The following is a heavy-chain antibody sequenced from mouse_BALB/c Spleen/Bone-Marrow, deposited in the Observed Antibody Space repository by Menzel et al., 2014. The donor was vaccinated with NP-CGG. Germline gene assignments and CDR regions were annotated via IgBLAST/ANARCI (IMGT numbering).Heavy chain of an antibody. J-gene: IGHJ3*01. CDR3: ARGGELRPWFAY. V-gene: IGHV5-6-5*01. CDR1: GFTFSSYA. D-gene: IGHD2-4*01. Sequence: EVKLVESGGGLVKPGGSLKLSCAASGFTFSSYAMSWVRQTPEKRLEWVASISSGGNTYYPDSMKGRFTISRDNARNILDLQMSSLRSEDTAMYYCARGGELRPWFAYWGQGTLVTVSA. CDR2: ISSGGNT.